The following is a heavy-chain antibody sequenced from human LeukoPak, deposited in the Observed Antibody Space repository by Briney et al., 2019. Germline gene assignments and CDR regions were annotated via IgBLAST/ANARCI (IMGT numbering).Heavy chain of an antibody. D-gene: IGHD1-1*01. J-gene: IGHJ4*02. V-gene: IGHV3-23*01. CDR3: AKDMTFYK. CDR2: ISGSGSNT. CDR1: GFTLSSHA. Sequence: GGSLKLSFAAPGFTLSSHAMSWVRQAPGKGPEWVSAISGSGSNTYYADSVKGRFTISRDNSKNTLYLQMNSLRAEDTAVYYCAKDMTFYKGGQGTLVTVSS.